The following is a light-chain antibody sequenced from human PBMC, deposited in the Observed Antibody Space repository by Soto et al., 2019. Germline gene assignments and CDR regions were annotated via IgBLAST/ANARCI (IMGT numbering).Light chain of an antibody. V-gene: IGKV1-9*01. CDR1: QGIANF. CDR2: GAS. CDR3: QQLKSFPIP. Sequence: IQLTQSPSSLSASVGDRVTISCRASQGIANFLAWYQQKPGKAPKLLIYGASTLQSGVPSRFSGSGSGTDFTLTISSVQPEDFATYYCQQLKSFPIPFGPGTKVDIK. J-gene: IGKJ3*01.